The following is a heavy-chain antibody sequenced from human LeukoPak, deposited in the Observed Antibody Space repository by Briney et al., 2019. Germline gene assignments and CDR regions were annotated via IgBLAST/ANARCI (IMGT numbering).Heavy chain of an antibody. CDR1: GYTFTSYG. V-gene: IGHV1-18*01. Sequence: GASVTVSCKASGYTFTSYGISWVRQAPGQGLEWMGWISAYNGNTNYAQKLQGRVTMTTDTSTSTAYMELRSLRSDDTAVYYCARDHITIFGVVIIGAIDYWGQGTLVTVSS. D-gene: IGHD3-3*01. J-gene: IGHJ4*02. CDR3: ARDHITIFGVVIIGAIDY. CDR2: ISAYNGNT.